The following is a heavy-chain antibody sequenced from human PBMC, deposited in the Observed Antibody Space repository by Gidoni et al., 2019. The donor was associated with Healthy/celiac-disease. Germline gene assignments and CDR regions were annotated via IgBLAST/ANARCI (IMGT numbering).Heavy chain of an antibody. D-gene: IGHD6-13*01. CDR2: IKKDGSEK. Sequence: EVQLVESGGGLVQPGGSLRLSCAASGFTFSSYWMSWVRQAPGKGLEWVANIKKDGSEKYYVDSVKGRFTISRDNAKNSLYLKMNSLRAEDTAVYYCAREDSSSQFDYWGQGTLVTVSS. J-gene: IGHJ4*02. CDR1: GFTFSSYW. V-gene: IGHV3-7*03. CDR3: AREDSSSQFDY.